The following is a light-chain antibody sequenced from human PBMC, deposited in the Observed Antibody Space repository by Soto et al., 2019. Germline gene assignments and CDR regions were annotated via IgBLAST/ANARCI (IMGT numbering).Light chain of an antibody. CDR1: SSDVGSYNL. CDR3: CSYAGSSTYV. CDR2: EGS. V-gene: IGLV2-23*01. J-gene: IGLJ1*01. Sequence: ALTQPASVSGSPGQSITISCTGTSSDVGSYNLVSWYQQHPGKAPKPMIYEGSKRPSGVSNRFSGSKSGNTASLTISGLQAEDEADYYCCSYAGSSTYVFGTGTKVTVL.